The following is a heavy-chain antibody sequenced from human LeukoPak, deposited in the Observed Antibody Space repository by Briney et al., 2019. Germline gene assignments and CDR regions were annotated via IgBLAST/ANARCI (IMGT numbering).Heavy chain of an antibody. CDR1: GGSISGYY. Sequence: SETLSLTCTVSGGSISGYYWNWIRQSPEKGLEWIGYIYHSGTINFNPSLSGRVSVSADTSNNQVSLKLKFVTAADTAVYFCARGYQSTTYGHFDSWGRGIQVTVSS. CDR2: IYHSGTI. V-gene: IGHV4-59*12. D-gene: IGHD2/OR15-2a*01. J-gene: IGHJ5*01. CDR3: ARGYQSTTYGHFDS.